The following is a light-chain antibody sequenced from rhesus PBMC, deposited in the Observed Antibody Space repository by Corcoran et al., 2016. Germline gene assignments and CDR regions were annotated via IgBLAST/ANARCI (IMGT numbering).Light chain of an antibody. CDR3: LQYDRSPYT. CDR2: KAS. CDR1: QRISRW. J-gene: IGKJ2*01. V-gene: IGKV1-22*01. Sequence: DIQMTQSPSSLSASVGDTVTITCRASQRISRWLDWYQQKPGKAPKAVIYKASSLQSGVPSRFSGSGSGTDFTLTISNLQPEDFATYYCLQYDRSPYTFGQGTKLEIK.